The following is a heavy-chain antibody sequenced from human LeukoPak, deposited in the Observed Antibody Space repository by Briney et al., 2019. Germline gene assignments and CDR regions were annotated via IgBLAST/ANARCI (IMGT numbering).Heavy chain of an antibody. Sequence: PGGSLRLSCAASGFTFSDYYMSWIRQAPGKGLGWVSYISSSGSTIYYADSVKGRFTISRDNAKNSLYLQMNNLRAEDTAVYYCARLTRTYCGGDCSLDYWGQGTLVAVSS. V-gene: IGHV3-11*04. CDR3: ARLTRTYCGGDCSLDY. D-gene: IGHD2-21*02. J-gene: IGHJ4*02. CDR2: ISSSGSTI. CDR1: GFTFSDYY.